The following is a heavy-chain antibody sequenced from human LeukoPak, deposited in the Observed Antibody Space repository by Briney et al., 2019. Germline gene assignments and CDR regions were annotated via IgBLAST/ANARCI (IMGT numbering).Heavy chain of an antibody. V-gene: IGHV4-34*01. CDR2: INHRGST. CDR3: ATYSTGFDI. J-gene: IGHJ3*02. CDR1: GGSFSDSY. D-gene: IGHD6-19*01. Sequence: SETLSLTCAVYGGSFSDSYWTWIRQPPGKGLEWIGEINHRGSTHYNPSLKSRVTISVDTSKKQFSLKLSSVTAADTAVYYCATYSTGFDIWGQGTVVTVSS.